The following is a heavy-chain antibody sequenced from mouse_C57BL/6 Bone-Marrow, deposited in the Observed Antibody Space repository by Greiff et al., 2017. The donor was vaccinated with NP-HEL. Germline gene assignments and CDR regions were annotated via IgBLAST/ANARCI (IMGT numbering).Heavy chain of an antibody. CDR1: GYTFTSYW. V-gene: IGHV1-64*01. CDR2: IHPNSGST. J-gene: IGHJ3*01. D-gene: IGHD2-4*01. Sequence: QVQLQQPGAELVKPGASVKLSCKASGYTFTSYWMHWVKQRPGQGLEWIGMIHPNSGSTNYNEKFKSKATLTVDKSSSTAYMQLSSLTSEDSAVYYCARRVYDYDFSYWGQGTLVTVSA. CDR3: ARRVYDYDFSY.